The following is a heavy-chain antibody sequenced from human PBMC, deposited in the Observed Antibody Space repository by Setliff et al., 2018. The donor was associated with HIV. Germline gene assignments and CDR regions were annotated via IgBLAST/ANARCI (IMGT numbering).Heavy chain of an antibody. CDR2: MNPNSGNT. D-gene: IGHD1-26*01. CDR1: GYTFTSYD. CDR3: ARRKTHSGSFHDAFDI. V-gene: IGHV1-8*03. Sequence: ASVKVSCKAPGYTFTSYDINWVRQAAGQGLEWMGWMNPNSGNTGCAQKFQGRVTITMNTSISTAYMDLSSLRSEDTAVYYCARRKTHSGSFHDAFDIWGQGTMVTVSS. J-gene: IGHJ3*02.